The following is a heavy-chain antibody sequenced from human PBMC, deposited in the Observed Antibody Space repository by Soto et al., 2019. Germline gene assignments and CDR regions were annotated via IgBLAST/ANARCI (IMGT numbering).Heavy chain of an antibody. J-gene: IGHJ6*03. CDR2: IRSKANSYAT. V-gene: IGHV3-73*01. CDR3: TRRDEVATPVSANYYYYYYMDV. Sequence: ESGGGLVQPGGSLKLSCAASGFTFSGSAMHWVRQASGKGLEWVGRIRSKANSYATAYAASVKGRFTISRDDSKNTAYLQMNSLKTEDTAVYYCTRRDEVATPVSANYYYYYYMDVWGKGTTVTVSS. D-gene: IGHD5-12*01. CDR1: GFTFSGSA.